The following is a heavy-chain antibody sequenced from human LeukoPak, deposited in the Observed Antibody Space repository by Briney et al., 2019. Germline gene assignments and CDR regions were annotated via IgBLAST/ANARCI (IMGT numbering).Heavy chain of an antibody. CDR3: AREGNKVGATHFDY. CDR2: IYQSGST. CDR1: GYSISSGYY. V-gene: IGHV4-38-2*02. J-gene: IGHJ4*02. D-gene: IGHD1-26*01. Sequence: SETLSLTCSVSGYSISSGYYWGWIRQPPGKGLEWIGSIYQSGSTYYNPSLKSRVTISVDTSKNQFSLKLSSVTAADTAVYYCAREGNKVGATHFDYWGQGTLVTVSS.